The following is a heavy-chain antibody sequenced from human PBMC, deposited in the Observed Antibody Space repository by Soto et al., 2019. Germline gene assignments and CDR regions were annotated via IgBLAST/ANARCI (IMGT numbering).Heavy chain of an antibody. D-gene: IGHD4-17*01. Sequence: PGGSLRLSCAASGFTFSSYAMHWVRQAPGKGLEWVAVISYDGSNKYYADSVKGRFTISRDNSKNTLYLQMNSLRAEDTAVYYCARDTYGGEDYYYYDMDVWGQGTTVTVSS. CDR2: ISYDGSNK. CDR1: GFTFSSYA. CDR3: ARDTYGGEDYYYYDMDV. V-gene: IGHV3-30*04. J-gene: IGHJ6*02.